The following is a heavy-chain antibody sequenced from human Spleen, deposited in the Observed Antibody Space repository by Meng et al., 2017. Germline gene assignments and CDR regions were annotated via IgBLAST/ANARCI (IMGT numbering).Heavy chain of an antibody. CDR1: GASIATTNG. V-gene: IGHV4-4*02. CDR2: IHLGGRP. CDR3: ARHTVYTAKFDS. Sequence: GRLQGSGPGLGEPSGTLSLTCAVSGASIATTNGWGWVRQPPGKGLEWIGEIHLGGRPNYNPSLKSRVTISVDTSTNRFSLKLSSVTAADTAVYYCARHTVYTAKFDSWGQGSLVTVSS. J-gene: IGHJ4*02. D-gene: IGHD5-18*01.